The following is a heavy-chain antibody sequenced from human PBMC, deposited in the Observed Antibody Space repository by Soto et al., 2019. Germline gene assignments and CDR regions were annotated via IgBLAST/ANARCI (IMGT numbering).Heavy chain of an antibody. V-gene: IGHV5-51*01. Sequence: GVSLKISWKGAGYHFTSYWIGWVRQMPGKGLEWMGIIYPGDSDTRYSPSFQGQVTISADKSISTAYLQWSSLKASDTAMYYCARQLDSSGYYWVIWGQGTMVTVSS. D-gene: IGHD3-22*01. CDR1: GYHFTSYW. CDR2: IYPGDSDT. CDR3: ARQLDSSGYYWVI. J-gene: IGHJ3*02.